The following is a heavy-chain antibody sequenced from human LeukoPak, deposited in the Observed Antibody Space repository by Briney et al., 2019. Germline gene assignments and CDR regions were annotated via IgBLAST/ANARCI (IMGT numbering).Heavy chain of an antibody. CDR1: GFTFSNYA. V-gene: IGHV3-23*01. CDR3: AKGGYYYDNSAYLFDY. J-gene: IGHJ4*02. CDR2: ISESGGST. Sequence: PGGPLRLSCAASGFTFSNYAMSWVRQAPGKGLEWVSGISESGGSTYYADSVKGRFTISRGNSKNTLSLLMNSLRAEDTAEYYCAKGGYYYDNSAYLFDYWGQGTLVTVSS. D-gene: IGHD3-22*01.